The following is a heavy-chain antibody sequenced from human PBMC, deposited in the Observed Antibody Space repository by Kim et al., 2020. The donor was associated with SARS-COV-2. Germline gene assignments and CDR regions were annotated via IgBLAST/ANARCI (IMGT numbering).Heavy chain of an antibody. V-gene: IGHV1-46*01. CDR2: INPSGGTT. CDR1: EYMFTTYY. J-gene: IGHJ4*02. CDR3: ARGGDSSSSEDYFDY. D-gene: IGHD6-6*01. Sequence: ASVKVSCKASEYMFTTYYIHWVRQAPGQGLEWMGIINPSGGTTSYAQQFQDRVTMTRDTSTSTVYMELRSLRSDDTAVYYCARGGDSSSSEDYFDYWGQGTLVSVSS.